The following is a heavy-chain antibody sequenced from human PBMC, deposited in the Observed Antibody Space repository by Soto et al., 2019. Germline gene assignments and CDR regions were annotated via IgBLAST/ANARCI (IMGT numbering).Heavy chain of an antibody. D-gene: IGHD5-18*01. J-gene: IGHJ6*02. Sequence: SVKVSCKASDHTFSSYGFSWVRQAPGQGLEWMGGIIPIFGTANYAQKFQGRVTITADESTSTAYMELSSLRSEDTAVYYCASGPEYSYGFLVWYYYYGMDVWGQGTTVTVSS. V-gene: IGHV1-69*13. CDR2: IIPIFGTA. CDR1: DHTFSSYG. CDR3: ASGPEYSYGFLVWYYYYGMDV.